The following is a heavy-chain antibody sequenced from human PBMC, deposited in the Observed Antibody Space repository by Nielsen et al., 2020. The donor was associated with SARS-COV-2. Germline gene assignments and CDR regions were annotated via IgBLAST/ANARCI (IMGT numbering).Heavy chain of an antibody. CDR3: ARDSSGTYRRVDY. CDR1: GYTFTRHG. V-gene: IGHV1-18*01. CDR2: INTDKGDT. Sequence: ASVKVSCKASGYTFTRHGISWVRQAPGQGPEWMGWINTDKGDTKYAQKFQGRVSMTTDTSTSTVYMELRSLRSDDTAVYYCARDSSGTYRRVDYWGQGTLVTVSS. D-gene: IGHD3-22*01. J-gene: IGHJ4*02.